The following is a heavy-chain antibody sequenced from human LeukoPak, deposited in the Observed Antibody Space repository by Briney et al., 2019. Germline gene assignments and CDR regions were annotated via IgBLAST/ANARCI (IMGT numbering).Heavy chain of an antibody. CDR1: GFTFNTYA. J-gene: IGHJ4*02. CDR2: ISYDVSHQ. Sequence: GGSLRLSCAASGFTFNTYALHWVRQAPDKGLAWVAVISYDVSHQYYADSVKGRFTISRDNSKNTLYLQMNSLRAEDTAVYYCAKDLVTMKVPASFFYWGQGTLVTVSS. D-gene: IGHD3-22*01. V-gene: IGHV3-30*04. CDR3: AKDLVTMKVPASFFY.